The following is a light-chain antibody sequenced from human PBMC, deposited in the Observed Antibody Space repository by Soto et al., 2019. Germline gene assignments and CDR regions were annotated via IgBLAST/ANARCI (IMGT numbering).Light chain of an antibody. J-gene: IGLJ1*01. V-gene: IGLV2-23*03. CDR3: CSYAGSSTFGVL. CDR2: EGS. CDR1: SSDVGSYNL. Sequence: QSALTQPASVSGSPGQSITISCTGTSSDVGSYNLVSWYQQHPGKAPKLMIYEGSKRPSGVSNRFSGSKSGNTASLTISGLQAEDEADYYCCSYAGSSTFGVLFGTGTKLTVL.